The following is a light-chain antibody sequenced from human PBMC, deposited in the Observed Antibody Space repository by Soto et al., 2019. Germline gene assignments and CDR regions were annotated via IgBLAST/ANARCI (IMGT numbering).Light chain of an antibody. CDR2: GNS. CDR3: ATWDDSLNGRV. J-gene: IGLJ2*01. V-gene: IGLV1-44*01. Sequence: QSVLTQPPSASGTPGQRVSISCSGSSSNVGSNTVNWYKLFPGTAPKVLIYGNSYRPSGVPDRFSGSKSGTSASLAISGLQSEDEGNYYCATWDDSLNGRVFGGGTKLTVL. CDR1: SSNVGSNT.